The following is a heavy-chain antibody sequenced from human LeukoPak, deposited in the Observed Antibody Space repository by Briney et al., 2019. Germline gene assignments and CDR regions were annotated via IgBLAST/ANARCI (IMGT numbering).Heavy chain of an antibody. V-gene: IGHV3-48*03. CDR3: ARDVMYSGGWYGGFDY. J-gene: IGHJ4*02. Sequence: GGSLRLSCAASGFTFSSYEMNWVRQAPGKGLEWVSYISSSGSTIYYADSVKGRFTISRDNAKNSLYLQMNSLRAEDTAVYYCARDVMYSGGWYGGFDYWGQGTLVTVSS. CDR1: GFTFSSYE. CDR2: ISSSGSTI. D-gene: IGHD6-19*01.